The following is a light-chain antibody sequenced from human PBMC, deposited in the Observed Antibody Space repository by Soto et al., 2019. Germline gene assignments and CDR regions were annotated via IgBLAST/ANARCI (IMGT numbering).Light chain of an antibody. CDR1: SSDVGDYKY. Sequence: QSALTQPASVSGSPGQSITISCTGTSSDVGDYKYVSWYQKHPGKAPKALIYEVSNRPSGVSNRFSGSKSGNTASLTISGLQVEDEADYYCSSYTTSNTLVFGPGTKLTVL. CDR2: EVS. J-gene: IGLJ1*01. CDR3: SSYTTSNTLV. V-gene: IGLV2-14*01.